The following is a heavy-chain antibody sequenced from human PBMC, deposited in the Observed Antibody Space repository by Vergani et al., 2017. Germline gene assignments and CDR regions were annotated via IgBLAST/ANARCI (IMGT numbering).Heavy chain of an antibody. D-gene: IGHD3-10*01. J-gene: IGHJ5*02. Sequence: QVQLLESGPGLLKPSETLSLTCSVSGYSITSGYYWGWIRQPPGRGLEWIGSIYHTGSADYNPSLKSRATVSVDTSMNQVSLKLNSVTAADTAVYYCVRTVALWFGETKDGGWFDPWGQGTLVTVTS. CDR1: GYSITSGYY. CDR2: IYHTGSA. CDR3: VRTVALWFGETKDGGWFDP. V-gene: IGHV4-38-2*01.